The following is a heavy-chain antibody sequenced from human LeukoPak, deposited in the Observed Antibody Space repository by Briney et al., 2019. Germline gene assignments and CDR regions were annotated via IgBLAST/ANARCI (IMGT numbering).Heavy chain of an antibody. V-gene: IGHV3-49*04. D-gene: IGHD3-22*01. CDR3: TRDATYYYDSSGHPDY. CDR1: RFTFGDYA. J-gene: IGHJ4*02. Sequence: GGSLRLSCTASRFTFGDYAMSWVRQAPGKGLEWVGFIRSKAYGGTTEYAASVKGRFTISRDDSKSIAYLQMNSLKTEDTAVYYCTRDATYYYDSSGHPDYWGQGTLVTVPS. CDR2: IRSKAYGGTT.